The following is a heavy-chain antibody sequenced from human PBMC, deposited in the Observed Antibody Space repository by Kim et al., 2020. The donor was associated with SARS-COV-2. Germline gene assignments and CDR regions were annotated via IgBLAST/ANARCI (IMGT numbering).Heavy chain of an antibody. Sequence: SETLSLTCTVSGGSISSYYWSWIRQPPGKGLEWIGYIFYSGSTNYNPSPKSRVTISVDSSKNQFPLKLTSVTAADTAVYYCARDHGATGPSGRDDAFDIWGQGTMVTVSS. V-gene: IGHV4-59*01. CDR1: GGSISSYY. CDR2: IFYSGST. CDR3: ARDHGATGPSGRDDAFDI. D-gene: IGHD1-1*01. J-gene: IGHJ3*02.